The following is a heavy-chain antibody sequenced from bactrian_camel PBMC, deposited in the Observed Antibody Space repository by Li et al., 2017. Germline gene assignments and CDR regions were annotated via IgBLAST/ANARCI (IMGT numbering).Heavy chain of an antibody. CDR1: GTTYNTYC. V-gene: IGHV3S53*01. D-gene: IGHD1*01. CDR2: LDSDGVT. CDR3: AADWDPFVCTNLYGTKAFAL. J-gene: IGHJ4*01. Sequence: VQLVESGGGSVQPGGSLTLSCTLTGTTYNTYCMKWWRQAPGKEREGVASLDSDGVTKYADSVKGRFTISRDNAKNTLYLQMNSLEPEDTAIYTCAADWDPFVCTNLYGTKAFALWGQGTQVTVS.